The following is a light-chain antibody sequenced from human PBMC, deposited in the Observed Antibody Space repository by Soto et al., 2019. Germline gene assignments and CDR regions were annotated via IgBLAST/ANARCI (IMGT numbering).Light chain of an antibody. Sequence: QSALTQPASVSGSVGQSITISCTGTSRDVGGYNYVSWYQQHPGKAPKLIISEVNNRPSGVSNRFSGSKSGNTASLTISGLQAEDEADYYCSSHSCTVTLLFGGGTKLTVL. CDR2: EVN. CDR1: SRDVGGYNY. J-gene: IGLJ2*01. V-gene: IGLV2-14*01. CDR3: SSHSCTVTLL.